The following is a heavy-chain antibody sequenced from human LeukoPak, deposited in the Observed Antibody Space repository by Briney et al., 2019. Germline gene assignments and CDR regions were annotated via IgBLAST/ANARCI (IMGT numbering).Heavy chain of an antibody. CDR1: GLTFSNHG. Sequence: GGSLRLSWAASGLTFSNHGMNWVRQAPGKGLEWVSGISPSGDITYYADSVKGRFTISRDNSKYTLYLEVISLTAEDTAVYYCAKDDAWLRFGEWSQGTLVTVSS. D-gene: IGHD3-10*01. CDR2: ISPSGDIT. V-gene: IGHV3-23*01. CDR3: AKDDAWLRFGE. J-gene: IGHJ4*02.